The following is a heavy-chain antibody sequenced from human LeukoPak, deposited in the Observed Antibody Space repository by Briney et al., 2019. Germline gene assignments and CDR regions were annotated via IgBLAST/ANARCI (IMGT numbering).Heavy chain of an antibody. J-gene: IGHJ4*02. CDR1: GGTFSSYA. Sequence: ASVKVSCKASGGTFSSYAISWVRQAPGQGLEWVGGIIPIFGTANYAQKFQGRVTITADESTSTAYMELSSLRSEDTAVYYCARAAYGGNSDYFDYWGQGTLVTVSS. V-gene: IGHV1-69*13. D-gene: IGHD4-23*01. CDR2: IIPIFGTA. CDR3: ARAAYGGNSDYFDY.